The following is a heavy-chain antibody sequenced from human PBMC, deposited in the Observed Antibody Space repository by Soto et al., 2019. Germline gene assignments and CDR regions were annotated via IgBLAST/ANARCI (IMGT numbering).Heavy chain of an antibody. V-gene: IGHV3-48*02. CDR1: GFTFNSYS. D-gene: IGHD2-15*01. CDR2: ITGSSSAI. Sequence: EVHLVESGGGSVQPGGSLRLSCAASGFTFNSYSMHWVRQAPGKGLEWVSYITGSSSAIYYADSVKGRFTISRDNAKNSLSLQMNSLRDEDTAVYYCARGDYNGGSCYPGIYWGQGTLVSVSS. CDR3: ARGDYNGGSCYPGIY. J-gene: IGHJ4*02.